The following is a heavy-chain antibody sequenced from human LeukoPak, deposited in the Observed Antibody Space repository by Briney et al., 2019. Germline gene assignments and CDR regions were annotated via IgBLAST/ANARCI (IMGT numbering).Heavy chain of an antibody. CDR3: ARDSEEDAFDI. Sequence: ASVKVSCKASGYTFTGYYMHWVRQAPGQGLEWMGIINPSGGSTSYAQKFQGRVTMTRDASTSTVYMELSSLRSEDTAVYYCARDSEEDAFDIWGQGTMVTVSS. CDR2: INPSGGST. CDR1: GYTFTGYY. V-gene: IGHV1-46*01. J-gene: IGHJ3*02.